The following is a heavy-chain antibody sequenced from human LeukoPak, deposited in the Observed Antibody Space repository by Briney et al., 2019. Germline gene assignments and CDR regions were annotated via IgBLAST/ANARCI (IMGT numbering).Heavy chain of an antibody. J-gene: IGHJ4*02. CDR2: ISAYNGNT. CDR1: GYTVSSYG. Sequence: ASVKVSCKGSGYTVSSYGISWVRQAPGQGLEWMGWISAYNGNTNYAQKLQGRVTMTTDTSTSTAYMELRSLRSDDTAVYYCARKTYHYDSSGYYYAYYFDYWGQGTLVTVSS. D-gene: IGHD3-22*01. CDR3: ARKTYHYDSSGYYYAYYFDY. V-gene: IGHV1-18*01.